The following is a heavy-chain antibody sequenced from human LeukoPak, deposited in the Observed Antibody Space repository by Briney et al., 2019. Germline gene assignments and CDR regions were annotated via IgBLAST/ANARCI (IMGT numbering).Heavy chain of an antibody. Sequence: PGGSLRLSCAASGFTFSSYSMNWVRQAPGKGLEWVSYISSSSSTIYYADSVKGRFTISRDNAKNSLYLQMNSLRAEDTAVYYCASLFEPGYSSGWYWFDPWGQGTLVTVSS. V-gene: IGHV3-48*04. CDR3: ASLFEPGYSSGWYWFDP. CDR1: GFTFSSYS. D-gene: IGHD6-19*01. J-gene: IGHJ5*02. CDR2: ISSSSSTI.